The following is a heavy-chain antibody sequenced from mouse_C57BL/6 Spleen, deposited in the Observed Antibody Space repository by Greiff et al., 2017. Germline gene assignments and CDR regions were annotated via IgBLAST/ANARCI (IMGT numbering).Heavy chain of an antibody. CDR3: ARRKYYFDY. CDR1: GFTFSDYG. V-gene: IGHV5-17*01. CDR2: ISSGSSTI. Sequence: EVMLVESGGGLVKPGGSLKLSCAASGFTFSDYGMHWVRQAPEKGLEWVAYISSGSSTIYYADPVRGRFTSARDNAKNTLLLQMTSLGAEDTAMYYCARRKYYFDYWGQGTTLTVSS. J-gene: IGHJ2*01.